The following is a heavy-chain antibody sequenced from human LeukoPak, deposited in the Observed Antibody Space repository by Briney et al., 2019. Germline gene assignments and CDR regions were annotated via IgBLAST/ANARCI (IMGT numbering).Heavy chain of an antibody. CDR2: IYYSGIT. CDR1: GGSISSSSYY. J-gene: IGHJ4*02. V-gene: IGHV4-39*01. CDR3: ATYCSSTSCYTKDN. Sequence: SETLSLTCTVSGGSISSSSYYWGWIRQPPGKRLEWTGSIYYSGITYYNPSLKSRVTISVDTSKNQFSLKLSSVTAADTTVYYCATYCSSTSCYTKDNWGQGTLVTVPS. D-gene: IGHD2-2*02.